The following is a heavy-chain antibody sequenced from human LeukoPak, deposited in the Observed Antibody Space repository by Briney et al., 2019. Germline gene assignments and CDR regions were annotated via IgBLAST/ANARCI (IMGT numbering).Heavy chain of an antibody. V-gene: IGHV3-7*04. J-gene: IGHJ3*01. D-gene: IGHD3-22*01. Sequence: GGSLRLSCAASGFTFSSYWMSWVRQAPGKGLEWVANIKQDGSQHSYVDSVKGRFTISRDNAKNSLYLQMNSLRAEDTAVYYCARGDSSGYYYVGLLVDWGQGTMVTVSS. CDR1: GFTFSSYW. CDR2: IKQDGSQH. CDR3: ARGDSSGYYYVGLLVD.